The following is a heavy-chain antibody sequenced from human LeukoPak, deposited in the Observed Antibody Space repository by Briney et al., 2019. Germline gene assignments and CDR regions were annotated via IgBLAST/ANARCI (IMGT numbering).Heavy chain of an antibody. D-gene: IGHD6-13*01. V-gene: IGHV4-39*07. CDR1: GGSISSSSYY. Sequence: SETLFLTCTVSGGSISSSSYYWGWIRQPPGKGLEWIGSIYYSGSTYYNPSLKSRVTISVDTSKNQFSLKLSSVTAADTAVYYCARRGIAAAGTHRTINWFDPWGQGTLVTVSS. J-gene: IGHJ5*02. CDR3: ARRGIAAAGTHRTINWFDP. CDR2: IYYSGST.